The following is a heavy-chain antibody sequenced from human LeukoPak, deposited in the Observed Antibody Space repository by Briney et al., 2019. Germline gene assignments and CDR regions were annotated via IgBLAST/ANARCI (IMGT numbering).Heavy chain of an antibody. J-gene: IGHJ4*02. CDR1: GGSISSGDYY. Sequence: SQTLSLTCTVSGGSISSGDYYWSWIRQPPGKGLEWIGYIYYSGSTYYNPSLKSRVTISVDTSKNQFSLKLSSVTAADTAVYYCARVTGGSGNYYSPLHYYFDYWGQGTLVTVSS. D-gene: IGHD3-10*01. CDR3: ARVTGGSGNYYSPLHYYFDY. CDR2: IYYSGST. V-gene: IGHV4-30-4*01.